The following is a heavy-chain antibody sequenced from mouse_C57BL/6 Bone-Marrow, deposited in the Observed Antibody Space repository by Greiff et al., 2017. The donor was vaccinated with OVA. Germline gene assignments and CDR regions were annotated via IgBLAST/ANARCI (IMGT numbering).Heavy chain of an antibody. CDR3: ARPTVDAMDY. CDR2: ISSGSSTI. Sequence: DVKLVESGGGLVKPGGSLKLSCAASGFTFSDYGMHWVRQAPEKGLEWVAYISSGSSTIYYADTVKGRFTISRDNAKNTLFLQMTSLRSEDTAMYCCARPTVDAMDYWGQGTSVTVSS. J-gene: IGHJ4*01. D-gene: IGHD1-1*01. CDR1: GFTFSDYG. V-gene: IGHV5-17*01.